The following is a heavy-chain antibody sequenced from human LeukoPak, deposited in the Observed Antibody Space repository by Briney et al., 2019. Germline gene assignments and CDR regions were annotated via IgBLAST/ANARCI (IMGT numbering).Heavy chain of an antibody. J-gene: IGHJ4*02. Sequence: PGGSLRLSCAASGFTFSSYAMHWVRQAPGKGLEWVAVISYDGSNKYYADSVKGRFTISRDNSKNTLYLQMNSLRAEDTAVYYCASSKETGGGSGSYSNYWGQGTLVTVSS. D-gene: IGHD3-10*01. V-gene: IGHV3-30-3*01. CDR3: ASSKETGGGSGSYSNY. CDR1: GFTFSSYA. CDR2: ISYDGSNK.